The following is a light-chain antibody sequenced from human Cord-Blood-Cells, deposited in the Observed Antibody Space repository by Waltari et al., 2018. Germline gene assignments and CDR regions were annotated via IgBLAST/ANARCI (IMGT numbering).Light chain of an antibody. J-gene: IGLJ2*01. V-gene: IGLV3-19*01. CDR3: NSRDSSGNHVV. CDR2: GKN. CDR1: SLRSYY. Sequence: SSVLTQDPAVSVALGETVRITCHGDSLRSYYASWYQQKPGQATVLVIYGKNNRPSGIPDRFSGSSSGNTASLTITGAQAEDEADYYCNSRDSSGNHVVFGGGTKLTVL.